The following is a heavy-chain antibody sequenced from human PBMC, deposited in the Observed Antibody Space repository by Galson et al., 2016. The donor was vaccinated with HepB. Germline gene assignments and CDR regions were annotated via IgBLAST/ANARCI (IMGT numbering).Heavy chain of an antibody. Sequence: SVKVSCKASGYTFTRFGLSWVRQAPGQGLEWMGWISAYNGKTNYAQRLQGRVTMTTDTSTTTAYMELRSLRSDDTAVYYCTRDLGRAVIYGAYWGQGTLVTVSS. CDR1: GYTFTRFG. CDR2: ISAYNGKT. D-gene: IGHD4/OR15-4a*01. CDR3: TRDLGRAVIYGAY. V-gene: IGHV1-18*01. J-gene: IGHJ4*02.